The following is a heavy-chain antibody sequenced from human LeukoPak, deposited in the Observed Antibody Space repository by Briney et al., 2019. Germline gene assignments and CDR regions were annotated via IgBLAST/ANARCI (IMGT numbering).Heavy chain of an antibody. V-gene: IGHV1-18*01. CDR2: ISAYNGNT. CDR3: ARQAPSSGWPFDY. CDR1: GYTFISYG. J-gene: IGHJ4*02. D-gene: IGHD6-19*01. Sequence: ASVKLSCEASGYTFISYGITWVRQAPGQGLEWLGWISAYNGNTNYAQILQGRVTMTTDASTNTAYMVLRSLRSDDTAVYYCARQAPSSGWPFDYWGQGTLVTVSS.